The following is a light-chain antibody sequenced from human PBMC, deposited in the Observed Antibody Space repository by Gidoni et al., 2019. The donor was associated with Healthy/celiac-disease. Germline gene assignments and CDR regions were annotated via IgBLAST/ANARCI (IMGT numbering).Light chain of an antibody. J-gene: IGKJ4*01. V-gene: IGKV3-15*01. CDR3: QQYNIRPLT. Sequence: EILMTQSPATLSVSPGERATLSCRASQSVASNIAWYQLKPGQAPRLLIYGASTRATGIPASFSGSGSGTEFTLTISGLQSEDFAVYYCQQYNIRPLTFGGGTKVDIK. CDR2: GAS. CDR1: QSVASN.